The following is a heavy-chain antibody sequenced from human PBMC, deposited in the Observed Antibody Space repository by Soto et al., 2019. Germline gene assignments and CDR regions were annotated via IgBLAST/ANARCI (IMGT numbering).Heavy chain of an antibody. D-gene: IGHD6-19*01. CDR3: ARSLFGSGWYEYYYYGMDV. V-gene: IGHV4-31*03. CDR1: GGSISSGGYY. CDR2: IYYSGST. Sequence: QVQLQESGPGLVKPSQTLSLTCTVSGGSISSGGYYWSWIRQHPGKGLEWIGYIYYSGSTYYNPSLKSRVTISVDTSKNQFSLKLSSVTAADTAVYYCARSLFGSGWYEYYYYGMDVWGQGTTVTVSS. J-gene: IGHJ6*02.